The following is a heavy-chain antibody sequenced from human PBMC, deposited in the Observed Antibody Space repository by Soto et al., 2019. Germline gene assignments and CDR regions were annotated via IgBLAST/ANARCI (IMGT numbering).Heavy chain of an antibody. CDR3: YGITMIVVVNRTGNY. V-gene: IGHV3-23*01. D-gene: IGHD3-22*01. J-gene: IGHJ4*02. CDR1: GFTFSSYA. Sequence: GGSLRLSCAASGFTFSSYAMSWVRQAPGKGLEWVSAISGSGGSTYYADSVKGRFTISRDNSKNTLYLQMNSLRAEDTAVYYCYGITMIVVVNRTGNYWGQGTLVTVSS. CDR2: ISGSGGST.